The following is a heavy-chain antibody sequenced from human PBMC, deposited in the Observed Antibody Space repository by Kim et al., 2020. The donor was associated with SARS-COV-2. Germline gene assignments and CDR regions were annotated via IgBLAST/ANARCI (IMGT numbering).Heavy chain of an antibody. CDR2: IKQDGSEK. CDR1: GFTFSSYW. V-gene: IGHV3-7*01. CDR3: AREDSYQAAAGTF. D-gene: IGHD6-13*01. J-gene: IGHJ4*02. Sequence: GGSLRLSCAASGFTFSSYWMSWVRQAPGKGLEWVANIKQDGSEKYYVDSVKGRFTISRDNAKNSLYLQMNSLRAEDTAVYYCAREDSYQAAAGTFWGQGTLVTVSS.